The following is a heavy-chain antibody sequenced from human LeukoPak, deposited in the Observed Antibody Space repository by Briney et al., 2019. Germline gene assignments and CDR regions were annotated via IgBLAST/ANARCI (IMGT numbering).Heavy chain of an antibody. V-gene: IGHV3-30*02. CDR3: AKDQAGKYYYFEV. Sequence: GGSLRLSCAASGFTFNNCGMYWVRQAPGKGLEWVSFIQFDGSSQYYADSVKGRFSISRDNSNDTLYLQMNSLKTEDTAEYYCAKDQAGKYYYFEVWGKGATVTVSS. J-gene: IGHJ6*03. CDR2: IQFDGSSQ. CDR1: GFTFNNCG.